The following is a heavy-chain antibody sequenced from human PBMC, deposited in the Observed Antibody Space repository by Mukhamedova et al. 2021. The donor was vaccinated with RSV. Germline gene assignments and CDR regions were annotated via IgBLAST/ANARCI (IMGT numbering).Heavy chain of an antibody. V-gene: IGHV4-39*07. CDR2: IYYSGST. D-gene: IGHD6-13*01. Sequence: GSIYYSGSTYYNPSLKSRVTISVDTSKNQFSLKLSSVTAADTAVYYCARDESAAPRHYYGMDVWGQGTTVTVSS. J-gene: IGHJ6*02. CDR3: ARDESAAPRHYYGMDV.